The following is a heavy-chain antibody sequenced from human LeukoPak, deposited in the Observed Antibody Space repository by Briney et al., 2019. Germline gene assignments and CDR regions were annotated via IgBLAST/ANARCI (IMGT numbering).Heavy chain of an antibody. J-gene: IGHJ4*02. CDR1: GGSISSSNW. D-gene: IGHD3-22*01. CDR3: ARGERYYDRSGYDY. CDR2: ISHIGST. V-gene: IGHV4-4*02. Sequence: PSGTLSLTCAVSGGSISSSNWWSWVRQPPGKGLEWIGEISHIGSTKYNPSLKSRVTISVDTSKNQFSLKLSSVTAADTAVYYCARGERYYDRSGYDYWGQGTLVTVSS.